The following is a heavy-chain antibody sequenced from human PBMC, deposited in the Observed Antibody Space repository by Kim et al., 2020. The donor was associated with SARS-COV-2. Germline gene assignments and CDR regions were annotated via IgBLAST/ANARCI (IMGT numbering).Heavy chain of an antibody. J-gene: IGHJ4*02. CDR3: ARRGIMQLEDYFDY. Sequence: SETLSLTCTVSGGSISSSSYYWGWIRQPPGKGLEWIGSIYYSGSTYYNPSLKSRVTISVDTSKNQFSLKLSSVTAADTAVYYCARRGIMQLEDYFDYWGQGTLVTVSS. CDR1: GGSISSSSYY. CDR2: IYYSGST. D-gene: IGHD6-6*01. V-gene: IGHV4-39*01.